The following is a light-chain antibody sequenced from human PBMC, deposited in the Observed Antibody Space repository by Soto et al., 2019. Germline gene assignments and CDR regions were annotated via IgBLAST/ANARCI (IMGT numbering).Light chain of an antibody. V-gene: IGLV2-11*01. CDR3: CSDAGRFVV. CDR2: DVS. J-gene: IGLJ2*01. CDR1: SSDVGGYNY. Sequence: QSVLTQPRSVSGSPGQSVTISCTGTSSDVGGYNYVSWYQQHPGKAPKLMIYDVSKRPSGVPDRFSGSKSGNTASLTISGLQAEDEADYCCCSDAGRFVVFGGGTKLTVL.